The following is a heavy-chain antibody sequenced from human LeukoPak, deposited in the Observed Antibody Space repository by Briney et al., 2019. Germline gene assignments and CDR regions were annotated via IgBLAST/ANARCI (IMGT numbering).Heavy chain of an antibody. J-gene: IGHJ6*03. V-gene: IGHV4-59*01. CDR3: ARVGSSGYPYYYYYYMDV. Sequence: PSETLSLTCTVSGGSISSYHWSWIRHPPGKGLEWIGYIYYSGSTNYNPSLKSRVTISVDTSKNQFSLKLSSVTAADTAVYYCARVGSSGYPYYYYYYMDVWGKGTTVTVSS. D-gene: IGHD3-22*01. CDR1: GGSISSYH. CDR2: IYYSGST.